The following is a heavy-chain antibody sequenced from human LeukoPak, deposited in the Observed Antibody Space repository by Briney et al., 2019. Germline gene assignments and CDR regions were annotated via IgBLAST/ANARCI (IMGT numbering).Heavy chain of an antibody. V-gene: IGHV4-34*01. CDR3: ARGVPAPDY. Sequence: SETLSLTCAVYGGSFSGYYWSWIRQPPGQGLEWIGEINHSGSTNYNPSLKSRVTISVDTSKNQFSLKLSSVTAADTAVYYCARGVPAPDYWGQGTLVTVSS. CDR1: GGSFSGYY. D-gene: IGHD4/OR15-4a*01. CDR2: INHSGST. J-gene: IGHJ4*02.